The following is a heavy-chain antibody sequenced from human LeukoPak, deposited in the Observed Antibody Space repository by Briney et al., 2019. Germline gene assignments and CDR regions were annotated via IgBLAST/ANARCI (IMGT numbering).Heavy chain of an antibody. CDR2: VSGHNGDR. CDR3: ARYCSGGRCSVFDY. J-gene: IGHJ4*02. D-gene: IGHD2-15*01. Sequence: ASVKVSCKSSGYTFTSNGISWVRQAPAQGLEWMGLVSGHNGDRNYAQKFQGRVTMTADPYTSTAYMELTSLRSDDTAVYFCARYCSGGRCSVFDYWGQGTLVTVSS. CDR1: GYTFTSNG. V-gene: IGHV1-18*01.